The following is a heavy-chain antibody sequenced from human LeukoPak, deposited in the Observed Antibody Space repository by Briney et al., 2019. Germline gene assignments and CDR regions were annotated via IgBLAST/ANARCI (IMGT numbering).Heavy chain of an antibody. CDR1: GFTFSSYW. CDR3: ARAPPKYYGSGTLDY. V-gene: IGHV3-74*01. D-gene: IGHD3-10*01. Sequence: PGGSLRLSCAASGFTFSSYWMHWVRQAPGKGLVWVSRINSDGSSTSYADSVKGRFTISRDNAKNTLYLQMNSLRAEDTAVYYCARAPPKYYGSGTLDYWGQGTLVTVSS. J-gene: IGHJ4*02. CDR2: INSDGSST.